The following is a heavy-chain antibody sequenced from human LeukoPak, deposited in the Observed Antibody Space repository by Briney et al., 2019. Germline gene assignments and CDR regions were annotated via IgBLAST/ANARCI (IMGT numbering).Heavy chain of an antibody. CDR1: GFTFSSYG. J-gene: IGHJ6*04. CDR3: AKDGAYYGSGSYYHYGMDV. D-gene: IGHD3-10*01. CDR2: ISYDGSNK. Sequence: GGSLRLSCAASGFTFSSYGMHWVRQAPGKGLEWVAVISYDGSNKYYADSVKGRFSISRDNSKNTLYLQMNSLRAEDTAVYYCAKDGAYYGSGSYYHYGMDVWGKGTTVTVSS. V-gene: IGHV3-30*18.